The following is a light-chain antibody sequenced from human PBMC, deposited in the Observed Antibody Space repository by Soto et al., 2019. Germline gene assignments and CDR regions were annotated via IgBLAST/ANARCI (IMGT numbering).Light chain of an antibody. CDR1: QGISNW. CDR3: QQANSFPRT. V-gene: IGKV1D-12*01. Sequence: DIQMTQPPSSVSASVGDRVTITCRASQGISNWLAWYQQKPGEAPKLLIYAASSLQGGVPTRFSGSGSVTDFTLTISSLQPEDFATYYCQQANSFPRTFGQGTRLEIK. CDR2: AAS. J-gene: IGKJ5*01.